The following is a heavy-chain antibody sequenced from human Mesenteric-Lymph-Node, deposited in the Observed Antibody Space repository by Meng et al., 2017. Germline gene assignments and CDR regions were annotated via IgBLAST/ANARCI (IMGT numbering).Heavy chain of an antibody. Sequence: GESLKISCAASGFTFSDYHMTWIRQAPGRGLEWVSYISTSGTAIYYADSVKGRFTISRDNAKNSLYLQMDSLRAEDTAVYYCAKGTATRSGATREYDYWGQGTLVTVSS. CDR1: GFTFSDYH. D-gene: IGHD3-3*01. CDR2: ISTSGTAI. CDR3: AKGTATRSGATREYDY. J-gene: IGHJ4*02. V-gene: IGHV3-11*01.